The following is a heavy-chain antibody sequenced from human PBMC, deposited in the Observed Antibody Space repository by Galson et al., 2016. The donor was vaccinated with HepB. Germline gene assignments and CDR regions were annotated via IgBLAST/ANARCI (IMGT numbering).Heavy chain of an antibody. D-gene: IGHD6-13*01. CDR2: IYSGGST. Sequence: SLRLSCAASGFTVSSNYMTWVRQSPGKGLEWVSVIYSGGSTYYADSVQGRFTISRDNSKNTLYLQMTSLRAEDTAVYYCARKSDSSTFGGDYWGQGTLVTVSS. CDR1: GFTVSSNY. CDR3: ARKSDSSTFGGDY. J-gene: IGHJ4*02. V-gene: IGHV3-66*01.